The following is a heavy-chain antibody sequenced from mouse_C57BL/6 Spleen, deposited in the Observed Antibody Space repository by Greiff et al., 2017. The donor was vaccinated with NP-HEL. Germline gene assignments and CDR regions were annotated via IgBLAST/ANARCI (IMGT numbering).Heavy chain of an antibody. V-gene: IGHV5-17*01. D-gene: IGHD2-2*01. CDR1: GFTFSDYG. CDR3: ARGGYLYYFDY. J-gene: IGHJ2*01. Sequence: EVKLMESGGGLVKPGASLKLSCAASGFTFSDYGMHWVRQAPEKGLEWVAYISSGSSTIYYADTVKGRFTISRDNAKNTLFLQMTSLSSEDTAMYYCARGGYLYYFDYWGQGTTLTVSS. CDR2: ISSGSSTI.